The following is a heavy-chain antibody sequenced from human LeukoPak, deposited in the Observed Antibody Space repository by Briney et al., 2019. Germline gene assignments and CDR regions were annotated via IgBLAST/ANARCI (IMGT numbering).Heavy chain of an antibody. CDR2: IIPIFGTA. J-gene: IGHJ6*03. D-gene: IGHD4-11*01. CDR1: GGTFSSYA. V-gene: IGHV1-69*06. Sequence: ASVKVSCKASGGTFSSYAISWVRRAPGQGLEWMGGIIPIFGTANYAQKFQGRVTITADKSTSTAYMELSSLRSEDTAVYYCARFVRDYSNLYYYYYMDVWGKGTTVTVPS. CDR3: ARFVRDYSNLYYYYYMDV.